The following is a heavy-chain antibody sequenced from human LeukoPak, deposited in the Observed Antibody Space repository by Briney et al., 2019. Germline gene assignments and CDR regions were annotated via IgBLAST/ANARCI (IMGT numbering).Heavy chain of an antibody. CDR2: IYPGDSDT. CDR1: GYSFTSYS. V-gene: IGHV5-51*01. J-gene: IGHJ3*02. D-gene: IGHD3-22*01. CDR3: ARPVIFYYDNPHDGFDI. Sequence: GESLKISCKGSGYSFTSYSIGWVRQMPGKGLEWMGIIYPGDSDTRYSPSFQGQVTISADKSISTAYLQWSSLKASDTAMYYCARPVIFYYDNPHDGFDIWDQGTMVTVSS.